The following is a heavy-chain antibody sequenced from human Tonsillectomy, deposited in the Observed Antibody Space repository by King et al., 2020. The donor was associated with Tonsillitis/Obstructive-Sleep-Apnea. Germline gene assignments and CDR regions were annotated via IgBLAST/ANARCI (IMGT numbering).Heavy chain of an antibody. CDR3: ARDMVLEAGGDAFEI. CDR2: LYYSGST. D-gene: IGHD2-8*01. CDR1: GGSISSYY. Sequence: VQLQESGPGLVKPSETLSLTCTVSGGSISSYYWSWIRQPPGKGLEGSGYLYYSGSTNYNPSLKSRVTTSVDTSKNQFSLKLSSVTAADTAVYYCARDMVLEAGGDAFEIWGQGTMVTVSS. V-gene: IGHV4-59*01. J-gene: IGHJ3*02.